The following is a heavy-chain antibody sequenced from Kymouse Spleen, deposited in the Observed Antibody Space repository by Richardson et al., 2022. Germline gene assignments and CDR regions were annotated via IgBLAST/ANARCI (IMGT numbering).Heavy chain of an antibody. V-gene: IGHV4-34*01. D-gene: IGHD4-11,IGHD4-11*01. CDR1: GGSFSGYY. CDR3: ARGRESNYLSYYGMDV. J-gene: IGHJ6*02. CDR2: INHSGST. Sequence: QVQLQQWGAGLLKPSETLSLTCAVYGGSFSGYYWSWIRQPPGKGLEWIGEINHSGSTNYNPSLKSRVTISVDTSKNQFSLKLSSVTAADTAVYYCARGRESNYLSYYGMDVWGQGTTVTVSS.